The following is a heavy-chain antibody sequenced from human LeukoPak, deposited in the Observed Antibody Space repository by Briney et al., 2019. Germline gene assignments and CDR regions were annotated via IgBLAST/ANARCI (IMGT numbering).Heavy chain of an antibody. Sequence: RGSLRLSCAASGFSFSSYWMTWVRQVPGKGLEWVANIKPDGSGKHYVDSVKGRFTISRDNAKSSLYLQMDSLRVEDTAVYYCSSQPAVIDLDFWGQGALVTVSS. CDR2: IKPDGSGK. CDR1: GFSFSSYW. V-gene: IGHV3-7*01. D-gene: IGHD2/OR15-2a*01. J-gene: IGHJ4*02. CDR3: SSQPAVIDLDF.